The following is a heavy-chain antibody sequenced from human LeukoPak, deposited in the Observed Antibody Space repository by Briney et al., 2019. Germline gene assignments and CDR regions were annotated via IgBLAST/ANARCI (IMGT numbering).Heavy chain of an antibody. CDR2: ISGSGGST. J-gene: IGHJ3*02. CDR1: GFTFSSYA. V-gene: IGHV3-23*01. D-gene: IGHD3-10*01. Sequence: GGSLRLSCAASGFTFSSYAMSWVRQAPGKGLEWVSAISGSGGSTYYADSVKGRFAISRDNSKNTLYLQMNSLRAEDTAVYYCAKDGLSRDDPGLFDIWGQGTMVTVSS. CDR3: AKDGLSRDDPGLFDI.